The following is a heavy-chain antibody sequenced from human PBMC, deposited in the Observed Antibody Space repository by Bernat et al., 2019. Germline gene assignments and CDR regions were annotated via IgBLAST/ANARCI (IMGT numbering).Heavy chain of an antibody. D-gene: IGHD6-13*01. CDR3: ARAPYYSSSWLLDD. Sequence: EVQLVESGGGLVQPGGSLRLSCTASGFTFSSYWMHWVRQPPGKGLVWVSRINSDGSSTSYADSVKGRFTISRDNAKNTLYLQMSSLRAEDTAVFYCARAPYYSSSWLLDDWGQGTLVTVSS. J-gene: IGHJ4*02. V-gene: IGHV3-74*01. CDR1: GFTFSSYW. CDR2: INSDGSST.